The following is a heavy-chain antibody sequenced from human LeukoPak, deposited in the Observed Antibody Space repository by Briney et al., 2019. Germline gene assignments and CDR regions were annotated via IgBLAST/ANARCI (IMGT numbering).Heavy chain of an antibody. J-gene: IGHJ3*02. CDR1: GGSISSSSYY. CDR2: IYYSGST. D-gene: IGHD5-18*01. V-gene: IGHV4-39*01. Sequence: HPSEALSLTCAVSGGSISSSSYYWGWIRQPPGKGLEWIGSIYYSGSTYYNPSLKSRVTISVDTSKNQLSLKLSSVTAADTAVYYCASVSGYGDDAFDIWGQGTMVTVSS. CDR3: ASVSGYGDDAFDI.